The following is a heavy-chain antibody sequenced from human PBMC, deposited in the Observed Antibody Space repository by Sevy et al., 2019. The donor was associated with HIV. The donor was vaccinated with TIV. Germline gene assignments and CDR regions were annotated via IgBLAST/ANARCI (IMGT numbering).Heavy chain of an antibody. J-gene: IGHJ4*02. V-gene: IGHV3-21*01. CDR3: ARDMAYGSGSIVYDY. CDR2: ISSSSRYI. D-gene: IGHD3-10*01. CDR1: GFVFSSYT. Sequence: GGSLRLSCAASGFVFSSYTMNWVRQSPGKGLEWVSSISSSSRYIFYADSVKGRFTISRDNARNSLYLQMNSLRAEDTDVYYCARDMAYGSGSIVYDYWGQGTLVTVSS.